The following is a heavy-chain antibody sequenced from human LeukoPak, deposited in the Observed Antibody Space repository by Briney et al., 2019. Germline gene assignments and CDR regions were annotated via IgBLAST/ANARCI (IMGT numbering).Heavy chain of an antibody. D-gene: IGHD6-13*01. CDR1: GYTFTGYY. Sequence: ASVKVSYKASGYTFTGYYMHWVRQAPGQGLEWMGWINPNSGGTNYAQKFQGRVTMTRDTSISTAYMELSRLRSDDTAVYYCARDRLPSSSQTSDAFDIWGQGTMVTVSS. V-gene: IGHV1-2*02. J-gene: IGHJ3*02. CDR2: INPNSGGT. CDR3: ARDRLPSSSQTSDAFDI.